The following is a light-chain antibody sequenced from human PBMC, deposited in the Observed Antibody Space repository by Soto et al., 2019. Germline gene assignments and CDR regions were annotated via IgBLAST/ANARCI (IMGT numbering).Light chain of an antibody. V-gene: IGLV1-40*01. CDR2: GNN. CDR3: QSYDNTLSGSGWV. J-gene: IGLJ3*02. Sequence: QSVLTQPPSVSGAPGQRVTISCTGSSSNIGAGYDVHWYQQLPGTAPKVLIYGNNNRPSGVPDRFSASKSGTSASLAITRLQAEDEATYYCQSYDNTLSGSGWVFGGGTQLTVL. CDR1: SSNIGAGYD.